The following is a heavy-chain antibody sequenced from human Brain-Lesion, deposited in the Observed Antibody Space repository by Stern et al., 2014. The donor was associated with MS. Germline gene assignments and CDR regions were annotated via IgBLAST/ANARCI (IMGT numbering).Heavy chain of an antibody. Sequence: QVQLGQSGAEVKKPGASVKVSCKASGYTFTGYYMHWVRQAPGPGLEWMGWINPQSGGTNYAQKFQGWVTMTRDTSINTAYMELSRLRSDDTAVYYCATYYYDSTGYNDFWGQGTLVTVSS. CDR1: GYTFTGYY. D-gene: IGHD3-22*01. CDR2: INPQSGGT. V-gene: IGHV1-2*04. CDR3: ATYYYDSTGYNDF. J-gene: IGHJ4*02.